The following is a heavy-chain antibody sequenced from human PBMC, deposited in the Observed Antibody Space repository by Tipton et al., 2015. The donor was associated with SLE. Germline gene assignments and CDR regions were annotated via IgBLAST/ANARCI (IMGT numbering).Heavy chain of an antibody. Sequence: SLRLSCAASGFTFSDYYMSWIRQAPGKGLEWVSYISSSSSYTNYADSVKGRFTISRDNAKNSLYLQMNSLRAEDTAVYYCARGYYYDSSGYVEYYFDYWGQGTLVTVSS. CDR3: ARGYYYDSSGYVEYYFDY. V-gene: IGHV3-11*05. CDR1: GFTFSDYY. J-gene: IGHJ4*02. CDR2: ISSSSSYT. D-gene: IGHD3-22*01.